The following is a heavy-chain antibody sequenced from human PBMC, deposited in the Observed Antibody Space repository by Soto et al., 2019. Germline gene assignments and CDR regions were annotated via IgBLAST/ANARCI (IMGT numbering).Heavy chain of an antibody. V-gene: IGHV3-30-3*01. CDR1: GFTFSSYA. CDR3: ARDYDTYDAVDI. J-gene: IGHJ3*02. Sequence: QVQLVESGGGVVQPGRSLRLSCAASGFTFSSYAMHWVRQAPGKGLEWVAVISYDGSNKYYADSVKGRFTISRDNSKNTLYLQMNSLRAEDTAVYYCARDYDTYDAVDIWGQGTMVTVSS. D-gene: IGHD3-9*01. CDR2: ISYDGSNK.